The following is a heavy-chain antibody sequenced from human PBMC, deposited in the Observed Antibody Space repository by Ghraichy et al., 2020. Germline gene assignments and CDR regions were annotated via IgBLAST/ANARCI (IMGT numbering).Heavy chain of an antibody. J-gene: IGHJ4*02. Sequence: SLRLSCAASGFTFSSYAMHWVRQALGKGLEWVAVDGNNKYYADSVKGRFTVSRDNSKNTLYLQMNSLRAEDTAVYYCARARREATIMLGDYWGRGTLVTVSS. CDR3: ARARREATIMLGDY. D-gene: IGHD1-26*01. V-gene: IGHV3-30-3*01. CDR1: GFTFSSYA. CDR2: DGNNK.